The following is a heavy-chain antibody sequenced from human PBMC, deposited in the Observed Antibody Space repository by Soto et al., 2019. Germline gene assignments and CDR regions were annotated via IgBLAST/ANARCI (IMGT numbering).Heavy chain of an antibody. D-gene: IGHD3-22*01. CDR2: IYSGGST. Sequence: GGSLRLSCAASGFTVSSHYMSWVRQAPGKGLEWVSVIYSGGSTYYADSVKGRFTISRDNSKNTLYLQMNSLRAEDTAVYYCARGGYDSSGSHGYIDYWGQGTLVTVSS. CDR1: GFTVSSHY. V-gene: IGHV3-53*01. J-gene: IGHJ4*02. CDR3: ARGGYDSSGSHGYIDY.